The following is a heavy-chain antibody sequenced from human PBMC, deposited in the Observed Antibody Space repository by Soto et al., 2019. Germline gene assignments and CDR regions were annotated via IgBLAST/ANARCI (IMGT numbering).Heavy chain of an antibody. Sequence: PSETLSLTCTVSGGSISSADYCWSWVRQPPGNGLEWIGSIHSSELTYYKTSLQRRVTISVETSTKQFSLKLSSLTAADTAVYYCAREARRDCWSHGLDVWGQGTTVTVSS. J-gene: IGHJ6*02. CDR1: GGSISSADYC. CDR3: AREARRDCWSHGLDV. V-gene: IGHV4-30-4*01. D-gene: IGHD3-3*01. CDR2: IHSSELT.